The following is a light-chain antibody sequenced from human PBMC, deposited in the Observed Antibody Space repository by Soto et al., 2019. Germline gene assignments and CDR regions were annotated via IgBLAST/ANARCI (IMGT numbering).Light chain of an antibody. CDR3: QHRSSWPLT. CDR2: DAS. Sequence: EIVLTQSPATLSLSPGERATLSCRASQSVRSYLAWYQQKPGQAPRLLIYDASNRATGIPARFSGSGSGTDFTLTISSLEPEDFAVYYCQHRSSWPLTFGGGTRLEIK. J-gene: IGKJ5*01. CDR1: QSVRSY. V-gene: IGKV3-11*01.